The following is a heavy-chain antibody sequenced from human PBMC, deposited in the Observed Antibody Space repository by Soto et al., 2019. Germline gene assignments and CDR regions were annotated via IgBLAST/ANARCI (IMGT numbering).Heavy chain of an antibody. CDR2: ISYDGSNK. CDR3: AKDADYGGKTDAFDT. CDR1: GFTFSSYG. Sequence: GGSLRLSCAASGFTFSSYGMHWVRQAPGKGLEWVAVISYDGSNKYYADSVKGRFTISRDNSKNTLYLQMNSLRAEDTAVYYCAKDADYGGKTDAFDTWGQGTMVTVSS. J-gene: IGHJ3*02. D-gene: IGHD4-17*01. V-gene: IGHV3-30*18.